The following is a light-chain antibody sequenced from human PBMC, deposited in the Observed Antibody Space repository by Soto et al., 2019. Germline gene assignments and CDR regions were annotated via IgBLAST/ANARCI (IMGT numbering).Light chain of an antibody. V-gene: IGKV1-9*01. CDR2: AAY. CDR3: QQLKSYPLS. CDR1: QDISSY. J-gene: IGKJ4*01. Sequence: DIQLTQSPSFLSASVGDRVTITCRTSQDISSYLAWYQQKPGKAPQLLISAAYTLQSGVPSRFSGSGSGTEFTLTISRLQPEDFATYCCQQLKSYPLSFGGGTKVEI.